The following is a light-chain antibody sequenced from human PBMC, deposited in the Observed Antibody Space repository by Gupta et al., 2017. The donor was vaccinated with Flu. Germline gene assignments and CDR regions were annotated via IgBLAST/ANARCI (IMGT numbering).Light chain of an antibody. CDR1: RSNIGAGYD. J-gene: IGLJ3*02. Sequence: RSNIGAGYDVHWYQQLPGTAPKLLIYSTNNRPSGVPDRFSGSKSGTSASLAITGLQAEDEADYYCQSYDSTLSGPVFGGGTKLTVL. CDR2: STN. V-gene: IGLV1-40*01. CDR3: QSYDSTLSGPV.